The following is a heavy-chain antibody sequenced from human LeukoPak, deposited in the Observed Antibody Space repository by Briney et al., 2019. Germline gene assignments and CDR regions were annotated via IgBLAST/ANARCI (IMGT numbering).Heavy chain of an antibody. J-gene: IGHJ4*02. D-gene: IGHD2-21*01. CDR1: GFTFSSCA. CDR2: ISGSGGST. V-gene: IGHV3-23*01. CDR3: AKAPGGESYSLFDY. Sequence: PGGSLRLSCAASGFTFSSCAMSWVRQAPGKGLEWVSAISGSGGSTYYADSVKGRFTISRDNSKNTLYLQMNSLRAEDTAVYYCAKAPGGESYSLFDYWGQGTLVTVSS.